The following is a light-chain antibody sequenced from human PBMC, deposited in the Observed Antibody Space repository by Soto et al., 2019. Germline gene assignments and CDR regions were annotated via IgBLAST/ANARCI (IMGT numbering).Light chain of an antibody. J-gene: IGKJ2*02. CDR2: GAS. CDR1: QSISANY. CDR3: LNHGSPPCT. V-gene: IGKV3-20*01. Sequence: EIVLTQSPGTLSLSPGERATLSCRASQSISANYLAWFQQKPGQPPRLLIYGASTRATGVPDRFSGSGSGTDFTLTISRLEPEDFAVYYCLNHGSPPCTFGQGTRLEIK.